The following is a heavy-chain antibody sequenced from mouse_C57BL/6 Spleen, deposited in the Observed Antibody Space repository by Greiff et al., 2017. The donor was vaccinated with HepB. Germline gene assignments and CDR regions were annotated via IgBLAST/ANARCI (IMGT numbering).Heavy chain of an antibody. CDR3: ARLKSAQATGYFDY. V-gene: IGHV5-6*01. D-gene: IGHD3-2*02. Sequence: EVKLMESGGDLVKPGGSLKLSCAASGFTFSSYGMSWVRQTPDKRLEWVATISSGGSYTYYPDSVKGRFTISRDNAKNTLYLQMSSLKSEDTAMYYCARLKSAQATGYFDYWGQGTTLTVSS. CDR1: GFTFSSYG. J-gene: IGHJ2*01. CDR2: ISSGGSYT.